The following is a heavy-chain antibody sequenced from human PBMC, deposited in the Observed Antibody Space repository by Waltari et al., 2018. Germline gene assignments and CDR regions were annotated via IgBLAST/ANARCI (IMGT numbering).Heavy chain of an antibody. CDR3: AAAGIYYYYGMDV. D-gene: IGHD6-13*01. CDR1: GGSISSHY. Sequence: QVQLQESGPGLVKPSETLSLTCTSSGGSISSHYWSWLRQPPGKGLEWIGYIYYSGSTNYNPSLKSRVTISVDTSKNQFSLKLSSVTAADTAVYYCAAAGIYYYYGMDVWGQGTTVTVSS. CDR2: IYYSGST. V-gene: IGHV4-59*11. J-gene: IGHJ6*02.